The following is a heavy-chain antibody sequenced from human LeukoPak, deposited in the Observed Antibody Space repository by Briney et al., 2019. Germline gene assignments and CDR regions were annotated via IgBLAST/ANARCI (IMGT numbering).Heavy chain of an antibody. CDR3: ANEIRPNDY. Sequence: GGSLRLSCAASGFTVSSNYMSWVRKAPGKGLEWVSVIYSGGSTYYADSVKGRFTISRDNSRSTLYLQMNDLRVEDSAIYYCANEIRPNDYWGQGTLVTVSS. CDR2: IYSGGST. V-gene: IGHV3-53*01. CDR1: GFTVSSNY. J-gene: IGHJ4*02. D-gene: IGHD5-24*01.